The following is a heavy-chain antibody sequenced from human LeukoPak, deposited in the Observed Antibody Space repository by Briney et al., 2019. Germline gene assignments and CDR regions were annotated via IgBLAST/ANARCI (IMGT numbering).Heavy chain of an antibody. V-gene: IGHV3-30-3*01. Sequence: PGGTLRLSGAGSGFTCSSYALHRHRQAPGMGLEGVAIISYDGSNKYYADSVKGRFTISRDNSKNTLYLQMNSVRAEDTAVYYCARDWYYDFWSGSSGASDYWGQGTLVTVSS. CDR2: ISYDGSNK. J-gene: IGHJ4*02. D-gene: IGHD3-3*01. CDR1: GFTCSSYA. CDR3: ARDWYYDFWSGSSGASDY.